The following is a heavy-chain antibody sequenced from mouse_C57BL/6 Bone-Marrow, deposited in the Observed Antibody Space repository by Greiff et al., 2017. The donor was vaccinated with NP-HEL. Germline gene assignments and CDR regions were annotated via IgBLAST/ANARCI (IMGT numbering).Heavy chain of an antibody. V-gene: IGHV2-9-1*01. D-gene: IGHD2-4*01. Sequence: QVQLQQSGPGLVAPSQSLSITCTASGFSLTSYAISWVRQPPGKGLEWLGVICTGGGTNYNSAHKSRLSIIKDNSKSQVFLKMNSLQTDATAGYYCAKLGDYDSWFAYWGQGTLVTVSA. CDR1: GFSLTSYA. J-gene: IGHJ3*01. CDR2: ICTGGGT. CDR3: AKLGDYDSWFAY.